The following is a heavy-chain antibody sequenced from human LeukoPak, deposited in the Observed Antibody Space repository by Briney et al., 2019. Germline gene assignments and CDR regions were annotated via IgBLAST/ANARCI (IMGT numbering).Heavy chain of an antibody. D-gene: IGHD4-17*01. CDR3: AKEDDYGDYYYGMDV. CDR2: ISYDGSNQ. Sequence: PGRSLRLSCGASGFTFRSYGMHWVRQAPGKGLEGVEVISYDGSNQYYADSVKGRFTISRDNSKNTLYLQMNSLRAEDTAVYYCAKEDDYGDYYYGMDVWGQGTTVTVSS. J-gene: IGHJ6*02. CDR1: GFTFRSYG. V-gene: IGHV3-30*18.